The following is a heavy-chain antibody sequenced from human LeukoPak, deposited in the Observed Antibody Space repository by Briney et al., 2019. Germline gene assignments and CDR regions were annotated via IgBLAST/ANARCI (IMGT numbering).Heavy chain of an antibody. CDR1: GYTFTSYY. CDR2: INPNSGGT. V-gene: IGHV1-2*02. J-gene: IGHJ3*02. Sequence: ASVKVSCKASGYTFTSYYMHWVRQAPGQGLEWMGWINPNSGGTNYAQKFQGRVTMTRDTSISTAYMELSRLRSDDTAVYYCAFTLGYCSSTSCLADAFDIWGQGTMVTVSS. D-gene: IGHD2-2*01. CDR3: AFTLGYCSSTSCLADAFDI.